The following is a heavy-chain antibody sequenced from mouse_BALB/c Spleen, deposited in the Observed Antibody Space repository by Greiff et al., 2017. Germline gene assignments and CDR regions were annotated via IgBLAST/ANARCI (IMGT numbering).Heavy chain of an antibody. CDR3: AKDGYYEGYAMDY. Sequence: VQLQQSGPELVKPGASVKMSCKASGYTFTSYVVHWVKQKPGQGLEWIGYINPYNDGTKYNEKFKGKATLTSDKSSSTAYMELSSLTSEDSAVYYCAKDGYYEGYAMDYWGQGTSVTVSS. CDR1: GYTFTSYV. J-gene: IGHJ4*01. D-gene: IGHD2-3*01. V-gene: IGHV1-14*01. CDR2: INPYNDGT.